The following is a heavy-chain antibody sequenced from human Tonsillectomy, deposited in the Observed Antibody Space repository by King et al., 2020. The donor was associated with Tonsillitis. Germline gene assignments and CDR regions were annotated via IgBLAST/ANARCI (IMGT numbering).Heavy chain of an antibody. D-gene: IGHD2/OR15-2a*01. Sequence: VQLVESGGGLVQPGGSLRVSCAASGFTFSSYAMSWVRQAPGKGLEWVSGISGSGCSTYYADTVKGRFTISRDNSKNTLYLQMNSLRAEDTAVYYCATPREYPSYYFDYWGQGTLVTVSS. CDR3: ATPREYPSYYFDY. J-gene: IGHJ4*02. CDR1: GFTFSSYA. CDR2: ISGSGCST. V-gene: IGHV3-23*04.